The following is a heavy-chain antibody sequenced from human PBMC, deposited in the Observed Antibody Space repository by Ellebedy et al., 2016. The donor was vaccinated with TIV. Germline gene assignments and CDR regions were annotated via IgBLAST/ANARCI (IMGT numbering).Heavy chain of an antibody. CDR3: GRGPLRYFDWVYYYHGMDV. J-gene: IGHJ6*02. Sequence: MPSETLSLTCTVSGGSISTYYWSWIRQPPGQGLEWIGYIYYSGYTEYNPSLKSRVTISLDTSKDQFSLRLSSVTAADTAVYYCGRGPLRYFDWVYYYHGMDVWGQGTTVTVSS. V-gene: IGHV4-59*08. CDR1: GGSISTYY. D-gene: IGHD3-9*01. CDR2: IYYSGYT.